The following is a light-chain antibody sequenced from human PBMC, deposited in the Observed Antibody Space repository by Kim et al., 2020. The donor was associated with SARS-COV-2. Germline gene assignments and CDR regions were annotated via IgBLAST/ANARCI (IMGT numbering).Light chain of an antibody. CDR2: KAS. Sequence: DIHMTQSPSTLSASVGDRVTITCRASQGISSWLAWYQQKPGKAPKLLIYKASNLENGVTSRFSGSGSGTEFTLTISSLQPDDFATYYCQHYNSYSGTFGQGTKVDIK. CDR3: QHYNSYSGT. CDR1: QGISSW. J-gene: IGKJ1*01. V-gene: IGKV1-5*03.